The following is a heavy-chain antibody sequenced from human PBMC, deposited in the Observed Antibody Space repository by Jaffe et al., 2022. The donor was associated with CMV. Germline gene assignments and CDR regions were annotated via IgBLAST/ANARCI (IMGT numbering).Heavy chain of an antibody. J-gene: IGHJ3*02. CDR3: ASQDTASSFDI. CDR1: GFTFSSYA. CDR2: ISSSGSYI. Sequence: EVQLVESGGGLVKPGGSLRLSCAASGFTFSSYAMNWVRQAPGKGLEWVSSISSSGSYIYYADSVKGRFTISRDNAKNSLYLQMNSLRAEDTAVYYCASQDTASSFDIWGQGTMVTVSS. V-gene: IGHV3-21*01. D-gene: IGHD5-18*01.